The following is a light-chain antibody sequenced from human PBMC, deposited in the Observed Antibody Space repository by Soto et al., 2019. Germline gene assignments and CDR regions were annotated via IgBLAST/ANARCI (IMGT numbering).Light chain of an antibody. V-gene: IGKV1-39*01. Sequence: DIQMTQSPSSLSASVGDRVTITCRASQTIYDYVTWFQQRPGKAPKVLIYGASTLQSGVPSRFSGSGSGTEFTLTISNFQPEDFATYYCQQNFSPLLTFGRGTKVDIK. CDR3: QQNFSPLLT. CDR2: GAS. J-gene: IGKJ4*01. CDR1: QTIYDY.